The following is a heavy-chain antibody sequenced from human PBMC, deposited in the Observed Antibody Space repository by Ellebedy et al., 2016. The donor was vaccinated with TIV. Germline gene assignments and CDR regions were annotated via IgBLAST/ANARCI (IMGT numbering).Heavy chain of an antibody. V-gene: IGHV3-23*01. CDR1: GFTFSKDD. D-gene: IGHD3-22*01. Sequence: GESLKISCTGSGFTFSKDDMSWVRQAPGKGLEWVSAYTDRGDITYYADSAKGRFTVSRDNSRNTLHLQMNSLRADDTAVYYCAKGSSSGFNYDRVGFQYWGQGTLVTVSS. CDR2: YTDRGDIT. J-gene: IGHJ4*02. CDR3: AKGSSSGFNYDRVGFQY.